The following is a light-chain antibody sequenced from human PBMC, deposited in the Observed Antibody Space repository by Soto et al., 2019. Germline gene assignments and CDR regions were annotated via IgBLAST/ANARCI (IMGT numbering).Light chain of an antibody. Sequence: DIPMTQSPSSLSASVGDRVTITCRASRAIGNYLAWLQQKPGKAPKSLIYAASTLQSGVSSKFSGSGSGADFTLTINSLQPEDSATYFCQQYNSYPLTFGQGTRLEIK. CDR3: QQYNSYPLT. CDR2: AAS. V-gene: IGKV1-16*02. J-gene: IGKJ5*01. CDR1: RAIGNY.